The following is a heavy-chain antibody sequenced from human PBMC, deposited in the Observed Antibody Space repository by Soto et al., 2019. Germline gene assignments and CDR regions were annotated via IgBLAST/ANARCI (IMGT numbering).Heavy chain of an antibody. D-gene: IGHD3-9*01. V-gene: IGHV3-21*01. Sequence: EVQLVESGGGLVKPGGSLRLSCAASGFTFSSYSMNWVRQAPGKGLEWVSSISSSSSYIYYADSVKGRFTISRDNAKNSLHLHMNSLKAEDTAFYSGARGEDSRFFDLPSFDYWGQGTLVTVSS. CDR3: ARGEDSRFFDLPSFDY. CDR2: ISSSSSYI. J-gene: IGHJ4*02. CDR1: GFTFSSYS.